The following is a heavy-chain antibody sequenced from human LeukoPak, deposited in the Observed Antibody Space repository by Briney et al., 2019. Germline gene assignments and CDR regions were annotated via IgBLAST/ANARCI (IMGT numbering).Heavy chain of an antibody. Sequence: GGSLRLSCAASGFTFSSYSMNWVRQAPGKGLEWVSSISSSSNYIYYADSVKGRFTISRDNAKNSLYLQMNSLRAEDTAVYYCAKDAAAGTRPYYSDYWGQGTLVTVSS. CDR3: AKDAAAGTRPYYSDY. CDR1: GFTFSSYS. CDR2: ISSSSNYI. J-gene: IGHJ4*02. D-gene: IGHD6-13*01. V-gene: IGHV3-21*01.